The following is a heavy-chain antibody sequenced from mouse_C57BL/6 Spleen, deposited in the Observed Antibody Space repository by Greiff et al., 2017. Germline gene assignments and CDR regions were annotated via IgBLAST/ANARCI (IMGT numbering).Heavy chain of an antibody. Sequence: EVKLEESGGGLVKPGGSLKLSCAASGFTFSSYTMSWVRQTPEKRLEWVATISGGGGNTYYPDSVKGRFTISRDNAKNTLYLQMSSLRSEDTALYYCARHKDYYGSSHPFAYWGQGTLVTVSA. CDR1: GFTFSSYT. D-gene: IGHD1-1*01. V-gene: IGHV5-9*01. CDR3: ARHKDYYGSSHPFAY. J-gene: IGHJ3*01. CDR2: ISGGGGNT.